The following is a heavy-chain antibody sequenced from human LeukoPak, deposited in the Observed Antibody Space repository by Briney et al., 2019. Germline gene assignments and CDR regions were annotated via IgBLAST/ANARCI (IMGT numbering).Heavy chain of an antibody. CDR2: ISSSGSTI. CDR1: GFTFSSYE. J-gene: IGHJ4*02. Sequence: GGSLRLSCAASGFTFSSYEMNWVRQAPGKGLEWVSYISSSGSTIYYADSVKGRFTISRDNAKNSLYLQMNSLRAEDTAVYYCARERTTIMSGTAIGGYWGQGTLVTVSS. V-gene: IGHV3-48*03. D-gene: IGHD4-11*01. CDR3: ARERTTIMSGTAIGGY.